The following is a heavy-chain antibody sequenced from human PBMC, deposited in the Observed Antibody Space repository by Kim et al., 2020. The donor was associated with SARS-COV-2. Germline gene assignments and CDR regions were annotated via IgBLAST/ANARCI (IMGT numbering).Heavy chain of an antibody. CDR2: IDPSDSYT. Sequence: GESLKISCKGSGYSFTSYWISWVRQMPGKGLEWMGRIDPSDSYTNYSPSFQGHVTISADKSISTAYLQWSSLKASDTAMYYCAGSKYNWNDGLYYFDYWGQGTLVTVSS. J-gene: IGHJ4*02. V-gene: IGHV5-10-1*01. CDR1: GYSFTSYW. D-gene: IGHD1-1*01. CDR3: AGSKYNWNDGLYYFDY.